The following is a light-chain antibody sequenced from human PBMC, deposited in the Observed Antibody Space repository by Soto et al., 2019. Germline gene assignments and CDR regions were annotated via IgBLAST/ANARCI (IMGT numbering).Light chain of an antibody. CDR2: AAS. Sequence: IQLTQTPSSLSASVGDRVTITCRASQGISSFLVWYQQKPGKAPKLLIYAASSLQSGVPSRFSGSGFGTDFPLTITSLQPEDFATYYCQQVESYPSTFGGGNKVEMK. V-gene: IGKV1-9*01. J-gene: IGKJ4*01. CDR1: QGISSF. CDR3: QQVESYPST.